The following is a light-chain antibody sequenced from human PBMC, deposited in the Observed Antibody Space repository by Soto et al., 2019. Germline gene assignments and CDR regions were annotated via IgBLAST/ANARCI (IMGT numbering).Light chain of an antibody. CDR3: QQYGSSPLT. Sequence: EIVLTQSPGTLSLSPGERATLSCRASQSVSGSFLAWYQQKPGQAPRLLIYVASSRATGIPDRFSGSGSGTDFTLTISRLEPEDFAVYYCQQYGSSPLTFGQGTRPEIK. CDR2: VAS. J-gene: IGKJ5*01. V-gene: IGKV3-20*01. CDR1: QSVSGSF.